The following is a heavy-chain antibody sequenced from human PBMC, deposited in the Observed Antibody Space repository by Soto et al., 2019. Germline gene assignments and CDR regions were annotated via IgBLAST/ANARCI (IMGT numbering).Heavy chain of an antibody. CDR3: ARWVVGDGGLDN. CDR1: GLIVSRNY. D-gene: IGHD1-26*01. Sequence: GGSLRLSCAASGLIVSRNYMSWVRQAPGKGLDWVSVIYSGGTINYADSVKGRFIVSRDSSKNTLYLQMNSLRAEDMAVYYCARWVVGDGGLDNWGQGTLVTVSS. CDR2: IYSGGTI. J-gene: IGHJ4*02. V-gene: IGHV3-66*01.